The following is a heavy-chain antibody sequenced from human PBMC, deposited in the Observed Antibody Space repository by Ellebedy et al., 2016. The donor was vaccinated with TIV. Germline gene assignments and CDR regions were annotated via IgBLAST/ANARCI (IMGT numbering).Heavy chain of an antibody. CDR3: ARGAGDEDAFDF. D-gene: IGHD3-16*01. V-gene: IGHV4-39*01. CDR1: GDSIGSSDYY. Sequence: MPSETLSLTFTVSGDSIGSSDYYWAWIRQPPGRGLEWIGTLYFTGSAYHNPSLRSRVTVSVGTSEKQLSLNLRSVTAADTAIYYCARGAGDEDAFDFWGLGTMVTVST. CDR2: LYFTGSA. J-gene: IGHJ3*01.